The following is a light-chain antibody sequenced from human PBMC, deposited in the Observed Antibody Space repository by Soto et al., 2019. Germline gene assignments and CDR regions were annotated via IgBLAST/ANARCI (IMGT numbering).Light chain of an antibody. CDR1: QSLSSSY. CDR2: GAS. J-gene: IGKJ3*01. Sequence: EIVLTQSPGTLSLSPGEGATLSCRASQSLSSSYLAWYQQKPGQAPRLLIYGASGRATGIPDRFSGSGSGTDFTLTISRLEPEDFAVYFWQQYGSSPLFTFGPGTKVDIK. CDR3: QQYGSSPLFT. V-gene: IGKV3-20*01.